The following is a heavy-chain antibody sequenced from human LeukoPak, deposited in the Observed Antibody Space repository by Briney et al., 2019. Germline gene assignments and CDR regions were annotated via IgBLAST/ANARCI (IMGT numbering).Heavy chain of an antibody. Sequence: ASVKVSCKASGYTFTSYYMHWVRQAPGQGFEWMGIINPSGGSTSYAQKFQGRVTMTRDTSTSTVYMELSSLRSEDTAVYYCAREHILRYFDWLPLGFDPWGQGTLVTVSS. CDR2: INPSGGST. CDR1: GYTFTSYY. CDR3: AREHILRYFDWLPLGFDP. D-gene: IGHD3-9*01. V-gene: IGHV1-46*01. J-gene: IGHJ5*02.